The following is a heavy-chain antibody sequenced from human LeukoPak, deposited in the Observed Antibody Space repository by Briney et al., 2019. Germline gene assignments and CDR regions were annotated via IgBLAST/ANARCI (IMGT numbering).Heavy chain of an antibody. CDR3: VKQWLYRAFHM. Sequence: PGGSLRLSCSASGFTFSNSVMHWVRQAPGKGLEYVSAITNNGDSRYYADSVKGRFTVSRGNSKNKLYLQMSSLRAEDTAVYYCVKQWLYRAFHMWGQVTMVTVSS. D-gene: IGHD6-19*01. CDR1: GFTFSNSV. CDR2: ITNNGDSR. V-gene: IGHV3-64D*09. J-gene: IGHJ3*02.